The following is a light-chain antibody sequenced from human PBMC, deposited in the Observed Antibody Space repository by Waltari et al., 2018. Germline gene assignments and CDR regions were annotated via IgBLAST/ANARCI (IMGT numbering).Light chain of an antibody. CDR1: QSIGSW. CDR2: EAT. V-gene: IGKV1-5*03. CDR3: QRYNSYPIT. Sequence: DIQMTQSPSNLSASVGDSVTITCRASQSIGSWLAWYQQKPGKAPKLLIYEATSLESGVPSRFSASGSGTEFTLTISSLQPDDFATYYCQRYNSYPITFGPGTKVDI. J-gene: IGKJ3*01.